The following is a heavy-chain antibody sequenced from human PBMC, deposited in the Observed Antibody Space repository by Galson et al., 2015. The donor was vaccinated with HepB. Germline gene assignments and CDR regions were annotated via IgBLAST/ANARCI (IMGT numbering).Heavy chain of an antibody. J-gene: IGHJ6*03. CDR3: ARAVLGVTKVGYYYYYMDV. D-gene: IGHD4-11*01. V-gene: IGHV7-4-1*02. CDR1: GYTFTSYA. CDR2: INTNTGNP. Sequence: SVKVSCKASGYTFTSYAMNWVRQAPGQGLEWMGWINTNTGNPTYAQGFTGRFVFSLDTSVSTAYLQISSQKAEDTAVYYCARAVLGVTKVGYYYYYMDVWGKGTTVTVSS.